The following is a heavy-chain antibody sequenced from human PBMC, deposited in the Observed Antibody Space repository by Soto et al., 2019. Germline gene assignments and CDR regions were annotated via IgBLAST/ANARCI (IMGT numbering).Heavy chain of an antibody. V-gene: IGHV3-30*18. CDR2: ISYDGSNK. CDR1: GFTFSSYG. J-gene: IGHJ6*02. CDR3: AKDIVSGYTPYYYYGMDV. Sequence: QVQLVESGGGVVQPGRSLRLSCAASGFTFSSYGMHWVRQAPGKGLEWVAVISYDGSNKYYADSVKGRFTISRDNSKNTLYLQMNSLRAEDTAVYYCAKDIVSGYTPYYYYGMDVWGQGTTVTVSS. D-gene: IGHD3-9*01.